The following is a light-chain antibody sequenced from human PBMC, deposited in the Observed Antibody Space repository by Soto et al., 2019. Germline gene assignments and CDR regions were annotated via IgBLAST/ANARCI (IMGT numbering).Light chain of an antibody. V-gene: IGKV3-20*01. J-gene: IGKJ2*01. Sequence: EIVMTQSPDTLSVSPGETTTLSCRASQSVSSDLAWYQQKPGRAPRLLIYGASTRATGIPARFSGSGSGTDFTLTISRLEPEDFAVYYCQQYGSSPRYTFGQGTKLEIK. CDR1: QSVSSD. CDR2: GAS. CDR3: QQYGSSPRYT.